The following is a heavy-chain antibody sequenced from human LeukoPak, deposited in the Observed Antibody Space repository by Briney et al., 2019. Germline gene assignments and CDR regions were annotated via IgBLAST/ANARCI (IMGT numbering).Heavy chain of an antibody. CDR2: IWYDESNK. CDR3: ARARDNYDESGHSAIDH. Sequence: GGSLRLSCAASGFIFRTFGMHWVRQAPGKGLQWVASIWYDESNKYYADSVKGRFTISRDNFKNTLYLQMDSLRAEDTAMYYCARARDNYDESGHSAIDHWGQGTLVTVSS. V-gene: IGHV3-33*01. D-gene: IGHD3-22*01. CDR1: GFIFRTFG. J-gene: IGHJ4*02.